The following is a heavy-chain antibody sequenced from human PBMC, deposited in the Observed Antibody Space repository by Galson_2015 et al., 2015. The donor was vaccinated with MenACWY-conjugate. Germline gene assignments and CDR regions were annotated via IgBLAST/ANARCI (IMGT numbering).Heavy chain of an antibody. Sequence: GAEVKKPGESLKISCKGSGYSFSTYWIAWVRQLPGKGLEWMGLISPGDSNTRYSPAFHGQVTISADKSISTAYLQLLSLQASDTAMYYCARHPPGGRGMDVWGQGTTVTVSS. CDR2: ISPGDSNT. V-gene: IGHV5-51*01. CDR3: ARHPPGGRGMDV. CDR1: GYSFSTYW. D-gene: IGHD1-26*01. J-gene: IGHJ6*02.